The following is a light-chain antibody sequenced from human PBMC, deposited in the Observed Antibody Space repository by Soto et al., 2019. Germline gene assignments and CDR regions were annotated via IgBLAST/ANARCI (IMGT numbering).Light chain of an antibody. Sequence: DIQMTQSPSSLSASVGDRVTITCRASQSISSYLNWYQQKPGKAPKLLIYAASSLQSGVPSRFSGSGSGTDFTLTISSLQPEDVATYYCQQSYSTWWTFGQGTKVDIK. V-gene: IGKV1-39*01. CDR2: AAS. CDR3: QQSYSTWWT. J-gene: IGKJ1*01. CDR1: QSISSY.